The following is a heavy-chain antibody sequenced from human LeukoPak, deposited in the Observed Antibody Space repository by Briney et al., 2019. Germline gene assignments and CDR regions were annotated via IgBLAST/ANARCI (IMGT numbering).Heavy chain of an antibody. CDR2: INHSGNT. V-gene: IGHV4-34*01. CDR1: GGSFSGCY. CDR3: ARRSLVAATRRPFDY. Sequence: SETLSLTCAVYGGSFSGCYWSWIRQPPGKGLEWIGEINHSGNTNYNPSLKSRVTISVDTSKNQFSLKLSSVTAADTAVYYCARRSLVAATRRPFDYWGQGTLVTVSS. J-gene: IGHJ4*02. D-gene: IGHD2-15*01.